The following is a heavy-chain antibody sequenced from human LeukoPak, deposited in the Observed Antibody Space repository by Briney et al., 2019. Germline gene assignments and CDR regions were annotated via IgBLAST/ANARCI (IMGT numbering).Heavy chain of an antibody. J-gene: IGHJ4*02. CDR3: ARDPQRFTMIVVVTPDY. CDR1: GFTFSSYG. D-gene: IGHD3-22*01. V-gene: IGHV3-33*01. Sequence: PGRSLRLSCAASGFTFSSYGMHWVRQAPGKGLEWVAVIWYDGSNKYYADSVKGRFTISRDNSKNTLYLQMNSLRAEDTAVYYCARDPQRFTMIVVVTPDYWGQGTLATVSS. CDR2: IWYDGSNK.